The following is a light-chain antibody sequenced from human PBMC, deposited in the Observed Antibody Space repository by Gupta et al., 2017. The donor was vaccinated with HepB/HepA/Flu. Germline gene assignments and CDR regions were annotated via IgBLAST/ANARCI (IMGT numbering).Light chain of an antibody. V-gene: IGKV3-20*01. CDR1: QAITSNF. J-gene: IGKJ2*04. CDR2: GVS. CDR3: QHYTNTLTCS. Sequence: DIVLTQSPGTLSLAVGERATLSCRASQAITSNFLAWYQQTPGQAPRLLIHGVSTRATGIPDRFSGSGYGTDFTLSISRLEPEDFGVYYCQHYTNTLTCSFGPGTKLEIK.